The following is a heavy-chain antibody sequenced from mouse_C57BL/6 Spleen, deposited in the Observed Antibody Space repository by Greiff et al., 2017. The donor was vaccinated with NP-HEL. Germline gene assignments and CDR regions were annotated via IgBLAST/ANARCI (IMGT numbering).Heavy chain of an antibody. V-gene: IGHV3-6*01. Sequence: ESGPGLVKPSKSLSLTCSVTGYSITSGYYWNWIRQFPGNKLEWMGYISYDGSNNYNPSLKNRISITRDTSKNQFFLKLNSVTTEDTATYYCAREGYYGIPFAYWGQGTLVTVSA. J-gene: IGHJ3*01. CDR1: GYSITSGYY. CDR3: AREGYYGIPFAY. CDR2: ISYDGSN. D-gene: IGHD1-1*01.